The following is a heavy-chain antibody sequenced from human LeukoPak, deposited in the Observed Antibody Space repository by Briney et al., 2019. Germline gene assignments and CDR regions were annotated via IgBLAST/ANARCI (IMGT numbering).Heavy chain of an antibody. CDR1: GYTFTSYY. Sequence: ASVKVSCKASGYTFTSYYMYWVRQAPGQGLEWMGIINPSGGSTSYAQKFQGRVTMTRDTSTSTVYMELSSLRSEDTAVYYCARDGYDFWSGYHGYYFDYWGQGTLVTVSS. V-gene: IGHV1-46*01. CDR2: INPSGGST. J-gene: IGHJ4*02. CDR3: ARDGYDFWSGYHGYYFDY. D-gene: IGHD3-3*01.